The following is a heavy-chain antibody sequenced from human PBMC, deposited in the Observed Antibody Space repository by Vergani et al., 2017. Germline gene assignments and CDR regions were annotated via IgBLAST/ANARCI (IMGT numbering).Heavy chain of an antibody. CDR1: GYRFTMHW. V-gene: IGHV5-51*01. J-gene: IGHJ4*02. Sequence: EVQLVQSGPEVKKPGASLKISCKASGYRFTMHWIGWVRQMPGKGLELMGIIYPGDSDTRYSPSFQGQVTISADKSISTAYLQWSSLKVSDTAMYYCAKGGATTSPPYLDYWGKGTLVTVSA. CDR3: AKGGATTSPPYLDY. CDR2: IYPGDSDT. D-gene: IGHD1-26*01.